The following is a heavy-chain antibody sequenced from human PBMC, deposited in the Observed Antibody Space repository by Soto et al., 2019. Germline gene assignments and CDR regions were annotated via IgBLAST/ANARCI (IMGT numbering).Heavy chain of an antibody. V-gene: IGHV1-3*04. J-gene: IGHJ3*02. CDR1: GYSFTSYT. CDR2: INTGNGKT. Sequence: GASVKVSCKASGYSFTSYTMHWVRQAPGQRLEWMGWINTGNGKTKYSQKFQGRVTNTMNKPASTAYMGLSSLRSEDTAVYYCARYSGNYQDAFDIWGQGTMVTVSS. D-gene: IGHD1-26*01. CDR3: ARYSGNYQDAFDI.